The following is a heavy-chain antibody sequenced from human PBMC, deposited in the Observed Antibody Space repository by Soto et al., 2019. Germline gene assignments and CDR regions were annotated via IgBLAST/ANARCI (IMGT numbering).Heavy chain of an antibody. CDR1: GGSITGGFSY. CDR3: ARSLPGGTVFYMDI. V-gene: IGHV4-31*03. CDR2: IYYSGTA. Sequence: QLQLRESGPGLVQPAQTLSLTCTVAGGSITGGFSYWTWVRQHPGKGLEWVGHIYYSGTAYYNPSLKSRVALSVYPSQNRFSLKLSSVTAADTAIYFWARSLPGGTVFYMDIWGEGTTVTVSS. J-gene: IGHJ6*03. D-gene: IGHD1-26*01.